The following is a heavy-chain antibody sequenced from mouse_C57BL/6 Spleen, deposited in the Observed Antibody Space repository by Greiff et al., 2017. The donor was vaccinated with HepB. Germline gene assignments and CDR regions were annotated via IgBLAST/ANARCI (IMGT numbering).Heavy chain of an antibody. J-gene: IGHJ2*01. Sequence: VQLQQSGPVLVKPGASVKMSCKASGYTFTDYYMNWVKQSHGKSLEWIGVINPYNGGTSYNQKFKGKATLTVDKSSSTAYMELNSLTSEDSAVYYCARSGGSSPFDYWGQGTTLTVSS. V-gene: IGHV1-19*01. CDR1: GYTFTDYY. CDR2: INPYNGGT. D-gene: IGHD1-1*01. CDR3: ARSGGSSPFDY.